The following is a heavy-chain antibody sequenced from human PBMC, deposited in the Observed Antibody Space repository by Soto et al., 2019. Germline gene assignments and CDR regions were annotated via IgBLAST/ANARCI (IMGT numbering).Heavy chain of an antibody. Sequence: QITLKESGPTLVKPTQTLTLTCTFSGFSLSTHRVGVGWIRQPPGKALQWLALIYHDDDKRYSPSLKNRLTITKDTSNNQVVLTMINMDPVDTATYFCAHAPHPLLDDPIDIWGQGTMVTVSS. CDR2: IYHDDDK. CDR1: GFSLSTHRVG. CDR3: AHAPHPLLDDPIDI. J-gene: IGHJ3*02. V-gene: IGHV2-5*02. D-gene: IGHD2-15*01.